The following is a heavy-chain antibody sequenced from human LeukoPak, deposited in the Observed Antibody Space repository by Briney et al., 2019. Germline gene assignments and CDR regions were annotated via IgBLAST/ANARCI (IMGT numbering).Heavy chain of an antibody. J-gene: IGHJ4*02. CDR2: ISSSSSYI. D-gene: IGHD3-9*01. CDR3: ARVDLRYLGY. Sequence: PGRSLRLSCAASGFTFSSYAMHWVRQAPGKGLEWVSSISSSSSYIYYADSVKGRFTISRDNAKNSLYLQMNSLRAEDTAVYYCARVDLRYLGYWGQGTLVTVSS. V-gene: IGHV3-21*01. CDR1: GFTFSSYA.